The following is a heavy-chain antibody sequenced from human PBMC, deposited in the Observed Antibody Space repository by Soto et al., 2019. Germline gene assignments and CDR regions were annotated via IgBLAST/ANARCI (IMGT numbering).Heavy chain of an antibody. J-gene: IGHJ6*02. D-gene: IGHD2-2*01. CDR1: GFTFSSYA. Sequence: GGSLRLSCAASGFTFSSYAMSWVRQAPGKGLEWVSAISGSGGSTYYADSVKGRFTISRDNSKSTLYLQMNSLRAEDTAVYYCAKKIGYCSSTSCYAVGYHYYGMDVWGQGTTVTVSS. V-gene: IGHV3-23*01. CDR2: ISGSGGST. CDR3: AKKIGYCSSTSCYAVGYHYYGMDV.